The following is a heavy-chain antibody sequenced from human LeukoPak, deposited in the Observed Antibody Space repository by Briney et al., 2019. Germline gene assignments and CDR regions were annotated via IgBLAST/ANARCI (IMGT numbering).Heavy chain of an antibody. CDR2: IYHSGST. D-gene: IGHD6-13*01. CDR3: ARAAAGSSFDY. V-gene: IGHV4-30-2*01. CDR1: GGSISSGGYS. Sequence: MSSETLSLTCTVSGGSISSGGYSWSWIRQPPGKGLEWIGYIYHSGSTYYNPSLKSRVTISVDRSKNQFSLKLSSVTAADTAVYYCARAAAGSSFDYWGQGTLVTVSS. J-gene: IGHJ4*02.